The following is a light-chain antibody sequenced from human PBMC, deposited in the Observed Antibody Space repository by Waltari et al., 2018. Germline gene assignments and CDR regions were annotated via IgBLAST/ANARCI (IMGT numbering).Light chain of an antibody. CDR1: SSDAGRYTS. CDR3: CSYAGSYTWV. J-gene: IGLJ3*02. CDR2: DVN. V-gene: IGLV2-11*01. Sequence: QSALTQPRSVSGSPGQSVTISCTGTSSDAGRYTSVSWNQQHPGKAPKLMIYDVNVRPSGVPDRFSGSKSGNTASLTISGLQAEDEGDYYCCSYAGSYTWVFGGGTKLTVL.